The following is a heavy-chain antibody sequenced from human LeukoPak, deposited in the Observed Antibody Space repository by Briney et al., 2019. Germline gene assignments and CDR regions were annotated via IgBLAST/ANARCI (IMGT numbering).Heavy chain of an antibody. Sequence: SETLSLTCDVSGYSISSGYYWGWIQQPPGKGLEWIGSVYHSGSTYYNPSLKSRVTISVDKSKNQFSLKLSSVTAADTAVYYCARDRDSSGYYLYPDAFDVWGQGTMVTVSS. CDR3: ARDRDSSGYYLYPDAFDV. J-gene: IGHJ3*01. CDR2: VYHSGST. CDR1: GYSISSGYY. D-gene: IGHD3-22*01. V-gene: IGHV4-38-2*02.